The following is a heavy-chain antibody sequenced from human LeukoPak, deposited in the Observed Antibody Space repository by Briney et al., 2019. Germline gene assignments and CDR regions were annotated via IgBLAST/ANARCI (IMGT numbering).Heavy chain of an antibody. D-gene: IGHD5-18*01. V-gene: IGHV3-48*02. J-gene: IGHJ3*02. Sequence: PGGSLRLSCAASGFTFSSYSMNWVRQAPGKGLEWVSYISSSSTIYYADSVKGRFTISRDNAKNSLYLQMNSLRDEDTAVYYCARDVVDTAMVDAFDIWGQGTMVTVSS. CDR3: ARDVVDTAMVDAFDI. CDR2: ISSSSTI. CDR1: GFTFSSYS.